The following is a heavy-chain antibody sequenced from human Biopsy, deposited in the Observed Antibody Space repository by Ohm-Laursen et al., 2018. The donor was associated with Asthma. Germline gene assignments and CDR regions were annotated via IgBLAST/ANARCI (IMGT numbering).Heavy chain of an antibody. J-gene: IGHJ4*02. CDR3: AKDRVRINSAYYFDY. D-gene: IGHD3-10*01. CDR2: ILSDGRDK. CDR1: GFTFSSYG. V-gene: IGHV3-30*18. Sequence: SLRLPCTASGFTFSSYGMHWVRQAPGKGLEWVAVILSDGRDKYYADSVKGRFTISRDNSKNTLYLHMHSLRAEDTAVYFCAKDRVRINSAYYFDYWGQGTLVTVSS.